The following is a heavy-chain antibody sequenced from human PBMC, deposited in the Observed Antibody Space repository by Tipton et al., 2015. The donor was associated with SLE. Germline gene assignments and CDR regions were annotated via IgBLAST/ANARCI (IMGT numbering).Heavy chain of an antibody. D-gene: IGHD5-24*01. CDR3: ASSGDGYNYYYYGMDV. CDR2: ISSGSSYI. Sequence: AVSGFTFSSYSMNWVRQAPGKGLEWVSSISSGSSYIYYADSVKGRFTTSRDNAKNSLSLQMNSLRAEDTAVYYCASSGDGYNYYYYGMDVWGQGTTVTVSS. CDR1: GFTFSSYS. J-gene: IGHJ6*02. V-gene: IGHV3-21*01.